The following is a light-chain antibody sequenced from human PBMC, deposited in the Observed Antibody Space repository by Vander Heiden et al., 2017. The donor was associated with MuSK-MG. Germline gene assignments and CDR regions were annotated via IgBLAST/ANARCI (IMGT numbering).Light chain of an antibody. V-gene: IGKV1-39*01. CDR1: QSISNY. J-gene: IGKJ1*01. Sequence: DIQMTQSPSSLSASVGARVTITCRASQSISNYLNWYQQKPGKAPKLLIYAASSLQGGVPSRFSGSGSGTDFTLTISTLQPEDFATYYCQQSYSIPGTFGEGTKVEIK. CDR3: QQSYSIPGT. CDR2: AAS.